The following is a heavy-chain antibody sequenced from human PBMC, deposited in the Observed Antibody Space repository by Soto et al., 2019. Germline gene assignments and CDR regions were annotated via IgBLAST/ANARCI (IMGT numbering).Heavy chain of an antibody. J-gene: IGHJ4*02. D-gene: IGHD5-12*01. Sequence: SETLSLTCTVSGGSISSSSSYWGWIRQPPGKGLEWIGSMSYSGSTYNNPSLKSRVTLSVDTSQSRISLKLTSVTAADTAVYYCARHRVPSVYDPIPGCFDSWGQGILVTVSS. CDR1: GGSISSSSSY. CDR3: ARHRVPSVYDPIPGCFDS. V-gene: IGHV4-39*01. CDR2: MSYSGST.